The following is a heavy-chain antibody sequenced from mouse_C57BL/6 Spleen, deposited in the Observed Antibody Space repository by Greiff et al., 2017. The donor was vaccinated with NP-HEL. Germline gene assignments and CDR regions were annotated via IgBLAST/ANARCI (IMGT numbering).Heavy chain of an antibody. CDR2: ISYDGSN. J-gene: IGHJ2*01. CDR1: GYSITSGYY. Sequence: EVQLQESGPGLVKPSHSLSLTCSVTGYSITSGYYWNWIRQFPGNKLEWMGYISYDGSNNYNPSLKNRISITRDTSKNQFFLKLNSVTTEDTATYYCAREFPLFDYGSSWGQGTTLTVSS. CDR3: AREFPLFDYGSS. V-gene: IGHV3-6*01. D-gene: IGHD1-1*01.